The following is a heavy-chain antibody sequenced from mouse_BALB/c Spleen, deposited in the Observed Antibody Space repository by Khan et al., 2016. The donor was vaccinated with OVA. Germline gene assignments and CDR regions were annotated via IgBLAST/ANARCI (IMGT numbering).Heavy chain of an antibody. D-gene: IGHD1-1*01. J-gene: IGHJ1*01. CDR1: GFTFSNYA. V-gene: IGHV5-6-5*01. Sequence: EVELVESGGGLVKPGGSLKLSCAASGFTFSNYAMSWVRQTPEKRLEWVASISSGDSTYYPDSVKGRFTITRDNARNIMYLQMSSQRSEDTAMYYCARGRYDDWYFDVGGAGTTFTVSS. CDR2: ISSGDST. CDR3: ARGRYDDWYFDV.